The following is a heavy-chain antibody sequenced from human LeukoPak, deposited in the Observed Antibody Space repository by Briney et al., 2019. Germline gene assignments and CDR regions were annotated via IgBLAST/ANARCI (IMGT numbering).Heavy chain of an antibody. CDR1: GYTFTSYY. CDR3: ARDGAPSAYCGGDCYSPYFDY. D-gene: IGHD2-21*02. CDR2: INPSGGST. J-gene: IGHJ4*02. Sequence: GASVKVSCKASGYTFTSYYMHWVRQAPGQGLEWMGIINPSGGSTSYAQKFQGRVTMTRDMSTSTVYMELSSLRSEDTAVYYCARDGAPSAYCGGDCYSPYFDYWGQGTLVTVSS. V-gene: IGHV1-46*01.